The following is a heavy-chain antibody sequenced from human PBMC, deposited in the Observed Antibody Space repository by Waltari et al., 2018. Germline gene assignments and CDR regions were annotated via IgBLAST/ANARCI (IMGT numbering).Heavy chain of an antibody. J-gene: IGHJ4*02. V-gene: IGHV4-61*09. Sequence: QVQLQESGPGLVKPSQTLSLTCTVSGGSISSGSYYWSWIRQPAGKGLEWIGYIYTSGRTNYNPSLKSRVTISVDTSKNQFSLKLSSVTAADTAVYYCAREALAASFDYWGQGTLVTVSS. CDR1: GGSISSGSYY. D-gene: IGHD6-13*01. CDR2: IYTSGRT. CDR3: AREALAASFDY.